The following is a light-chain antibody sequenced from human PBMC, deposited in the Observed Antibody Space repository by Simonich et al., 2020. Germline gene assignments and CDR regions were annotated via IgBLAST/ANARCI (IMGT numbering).Light chain of an antibody. J-gene: IGLJ2*01. Sequence: SYVLTQPPSVSVAPGKTARITCGGNNIGSKSVHWYQQKPGQAPVLVVYDDSDRPSWIPGRFSGSNSGNTATLTISRVEAGDEADYYCQVWDSSSDHPVFGGGTKLTVL. CDR3: QVWDSSSDHPV. CDR2: DDS. V-gene: IGLV3-21*03. CDR1: NIGSKS.